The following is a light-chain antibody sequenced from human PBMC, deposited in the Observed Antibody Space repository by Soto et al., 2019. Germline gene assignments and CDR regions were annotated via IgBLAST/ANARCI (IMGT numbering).Light chain of an antibody. V-gene: IGLV1-47*01. CDR2: RSN. CDR1: SSTIGSNY. CDR3: ASWDDSLSGWV. J-gene: IGLJ3*02. Sequence: QSVLTQPPSASGTPGQRVTISCSGSSSTIGSNYVYWYQQLPGTAPKLLIYRSNQRPSGVPDRFSGSKSGTSASLAISGLRSEDEADYYCASWDDSLSGWVFGGGTKVTVL.